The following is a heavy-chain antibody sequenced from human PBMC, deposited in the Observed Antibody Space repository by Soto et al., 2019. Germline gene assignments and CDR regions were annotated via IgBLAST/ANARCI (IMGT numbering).Heavy chain of an antibody. V-gene: IGHV4-34*01. D-gene: IGHD2-15*01. CDR1: GGSFSGYY. J-gene: IGHJ4*02. CDR2: INHSGST. CDR3: ARARRVVVATPRSLFVDY. Sequence: SETLSLTCAVYGGSFSGYYWSWIRQPPGKGLEWIGEINHSGSTSYNPSLKSRVTISVDTSKNQFSLRLSSVTAADTAVYYCARARRVVVATPRSLFVDYWGQGTLVTVSS.